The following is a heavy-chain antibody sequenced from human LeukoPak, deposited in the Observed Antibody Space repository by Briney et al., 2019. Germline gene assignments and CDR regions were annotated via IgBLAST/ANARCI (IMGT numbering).Heavy chain of an antibody. CDR2: INPNNGDT. D-gene: IGHD3-22*01. Sequence: GASVKVSCKASGYTFTGYFIHWVRQAPGQGLEWMGWINPNNGDTNYAQNFQGRVTMTRDTSISTAYMELSSLRSEDTAVYYCARLRDYYHDSRGYYSRGYFDYWGQGTLVTVSS. CDR3: ARLRDYYHDSRGYYSRGYFDY. CDR1: GYTFTGYF. V-gene: IGHV1-2*02. J-gene: IGHJ4*02.